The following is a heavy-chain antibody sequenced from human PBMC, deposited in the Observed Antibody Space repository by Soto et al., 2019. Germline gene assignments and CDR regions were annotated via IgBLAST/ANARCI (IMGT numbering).Heavy chain of an antibody. Sequence: SETLSLTCTVSGGSISSYYWSWIRQPPGKGLEWIGYIYYSGSTNYNPSLKSRVTISVDTSKNQFSLKLSSVPAADTAVYYCATSQMVATVLSPYWYFALWGRGTLVTSPQ. CDR2: IYYSGST. V-gene: IGHV4-59*08. D-gene: IGHD5-12*01. CDR3: ATSQMVATVLSPYWYFAL. CDR1: GGSISSYY. J-gene: IGHJ2*01.